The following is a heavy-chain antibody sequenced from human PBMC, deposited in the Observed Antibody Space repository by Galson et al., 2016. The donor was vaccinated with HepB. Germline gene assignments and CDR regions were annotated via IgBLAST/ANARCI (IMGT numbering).Heavy chain of an antibody. CDR2: IYYSGST. V-gene: IGHV4-59*01. CDR1: GGSISPDY. J-gene: IGHJ6*02. D-gene: IGHD4/OR15-4a*01. CDR3: ALTETPPSGMDV. Sequence: SETLSLTCTVSGGSISPDYWSWIRQPPGKGLEWIGFIYYSGSTDYNPSLKSRVTISIDTSKNQFSLKLSSVTAADTGIYYCALTETPPSGMDVWGQGTTGAVSS.